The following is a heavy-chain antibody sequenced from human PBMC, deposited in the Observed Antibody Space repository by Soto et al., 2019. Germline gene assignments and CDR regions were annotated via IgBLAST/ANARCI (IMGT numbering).Heavy chain of an antibody. CDR1: GFTFSTYS. D-gene: IGHD1-7*01. CDR3: ARADWNSYYFDY. V-gene: IGHV3-21*06. CDR2: ISSNSRYI. J-gene: IGHJ4*02. Sequence: GSLRLSCAASGFTFSTYSMNWVRQAPGKGLEWVSSISSNSRYIYYADSLKGRFTISRDNSKNSLYLQMSSLRAEDTAVYYCARADWNSYYFDYWGQGTLVTVSS.